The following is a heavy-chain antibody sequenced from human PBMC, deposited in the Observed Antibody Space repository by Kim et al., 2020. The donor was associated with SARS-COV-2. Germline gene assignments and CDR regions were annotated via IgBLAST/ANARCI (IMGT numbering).Heavy chain of an antibody. D-gene: IGHD2-2*01. Sequence: SETLSLTCTVSGGSISSYYWSWIRQPPGKGLEWIGYIYYSGSTNYNPSLKSRVTISVDTSKNQFSLKLSSVTAADTAVYYCARAGDIVVVPAENWFDPWGQGTLVTVSS. CDR1: GGSISSYY. CDR2: IYYSGST. J-gene: IGHJ5*02. CDR3: ARAGDIVVVPAENWFDP. V-gene: IGHV4-59*01.